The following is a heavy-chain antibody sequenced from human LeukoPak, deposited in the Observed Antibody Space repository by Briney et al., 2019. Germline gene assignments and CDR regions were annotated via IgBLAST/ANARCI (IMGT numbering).Heavy chain of an antibody. V-gene: IGHV1-2*02. CDR3: ARENDVVVPAAIPHTHPPIYYYYGMDV. J-gene: IGHJ6*02. D-gene: IGHD2-2*01. CDR2: INPNSGGT. CDR1: GYTFTGYY. Sequence: GASVKVSCKASGYTFTGYYMHWVRQAPGQGLEWMGWINPNSGGTNYAQKFQGRVTMTRDTSISTAYMELSRLRSDDTAVYYCARENDVVVPAAIPHTHPPIYYYYGMDVWGQGTTVTVSS.